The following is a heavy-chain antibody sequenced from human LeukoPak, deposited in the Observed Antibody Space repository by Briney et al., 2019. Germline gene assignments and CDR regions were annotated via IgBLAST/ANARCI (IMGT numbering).Heavy chain of an antibody. Sequence: PGGSLRLSCAASGFTFSSYWMHWVRQAPGKGLVWVSRIHTDGSITNYADSVKGRFTISRDNAKNTLYLQLNSLKTDDTAVYYCAKRSCGDDCYPYYFDYWGQGTLVTVSS. D-gene: IGHD2-21*02. CDR1: GFTFSSYW. CDR3: AKRSCGDDCYPYYFDY. J-gene: IGHJ4*02. V-gene: IGHV3-74*01. CDR2: IHTDGSIT.